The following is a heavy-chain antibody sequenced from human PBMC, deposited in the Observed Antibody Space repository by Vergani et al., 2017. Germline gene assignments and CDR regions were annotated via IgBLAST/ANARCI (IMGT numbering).Heavy chain of an antibody. J-gene: IGHJ6*03. D-gene: IGHD2-21*02. V-gene: IGHV4-38-2*02. CDR1: GFSVSYGYY. Sequence: QVQLQESGPGLVKPSETLSLTCTVSGFSVSYGYYWGWIRQPPGKGLEWIGSMWHSGTTYYNPSLRSRVTISMDTSKNQFFLNLSSVTAADTAVYYCARSVVTASAYYGGNRRIGYYYYMDVWGKGTTVTVSS. CDR2: MWHSGTT. CDR3: ARSVVTASAYYGGNRRIGYYYYMDV.